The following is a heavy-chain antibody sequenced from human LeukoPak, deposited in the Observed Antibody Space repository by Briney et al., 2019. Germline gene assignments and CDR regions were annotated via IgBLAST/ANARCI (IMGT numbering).Heavy chain of an antibody. CDR3: ARDPYSGSYSAYYYYYMDV. J-gene: IGHJ6*03. Sequence: GGSPRLSCAASGFTFSDYYMSWIRQAPGKGLEWVSYISSSGSTIYYADSVKGRFTISRDNAKNSLYLQMNSLRAKDTAVYYCARDPYSGSYSAYYYYYMDVWGKGTTVTVSS. CDR2: ISSSGSTI. V-gene: IGHV3-11*04. D-gene: IGHD1-26*01. CDR1: GFTFSDYY.